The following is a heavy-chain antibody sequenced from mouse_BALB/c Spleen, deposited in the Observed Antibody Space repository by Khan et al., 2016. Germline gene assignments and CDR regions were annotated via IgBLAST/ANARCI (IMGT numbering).Heavy chain of an antibody. CDR3: ARSGNYFDY. D-gene: IGHD1-1*02. J-gene: IGHJ2*01. CDR2: ISSSGLT. CDR1: GYSITSAYA. Sequence: EVQLQESGPGLVKPSQSLSLTCTVTGYSITSAYAWNWFRQFPGNKLEWIGYISSSGLTSFNPSHKSRISINRDTSKNQFFLQFNSVTTEDTATYFCARSGNYFDYWGQGTTLTVSS. V-gene: IGHV3-2*02.